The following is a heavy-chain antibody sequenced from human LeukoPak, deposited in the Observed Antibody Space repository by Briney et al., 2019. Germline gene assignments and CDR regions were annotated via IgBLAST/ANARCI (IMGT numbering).Heavy chain of an antibody. CDR3: ARDQHRYCSGGSCCYAFDI. D-gene: IGHD2-15*01. J-gene: IGHJ3*02. CDR1: GGTFSSYA. V-gene: IGHV1-69*13. Sequence: GASVKVSCKASGGTFSSYAISWVRQAPGQGLEWMGGIIPIFRTANYAQRFQGRVTITADESTSTAYMELSSLRSEDTAVYYCARDQHRYCSGGSCCYAFDIWGQGTMVTVSS. CDR2: IIPIFRTA.